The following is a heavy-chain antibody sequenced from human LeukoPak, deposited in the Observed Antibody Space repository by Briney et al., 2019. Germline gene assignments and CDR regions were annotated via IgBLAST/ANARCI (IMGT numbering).Heavy chain of an antibody. CDR3: ARGGIRGILTD. D-gene: IGHD3-9*01. V-gene: IGHV3-30-3*01. CDR1: GFTFSSYA. CDR2: ISYDGNNK. J-gene: IGHJ4*02. Sequence: GGSLRLSCAASGFTFSSYAMHWVRQAPGKGLEWVAVISYDGNNKYYADSVKGRFTMSRDNSKNTLYLQMNSLRAEDTAVYYCARGGIRGILTDWGQGTLVTVSS.